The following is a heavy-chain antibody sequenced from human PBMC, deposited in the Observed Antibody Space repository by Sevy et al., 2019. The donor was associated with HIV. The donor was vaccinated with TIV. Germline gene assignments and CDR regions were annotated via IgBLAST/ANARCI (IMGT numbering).Heavy chain of an antibody. CDR2: IFPIFGTA. Sequence: SVKVSCKASGGTFSSSAISWGRQAPGRGLEWMGEIFPIFGTAKYAQKFQGRVTISADESTSTAYMELSSLRSEDTAVYFCASGLAVSVDFWGQGTLVTVSS. V-gene: IGHV1-69*13. D-gene: IGHD6-19*01. CDR3: ASGLAVSVDF. J-gene: IGHJ4*02. CDR1: GGTFSSSA.